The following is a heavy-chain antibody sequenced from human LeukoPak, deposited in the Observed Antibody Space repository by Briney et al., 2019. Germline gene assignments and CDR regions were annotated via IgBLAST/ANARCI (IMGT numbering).Heavy chain of an antibody. CDR2: IWYDGSNK. D-gene: IGHD1-26*01. CDR3: ARPTYSGSYYWFDY. Sequence: PGGSLRLSCAASGFTFSSYGMHWVRQAPGKGREWVAVIWYDGSNKYYADSVKGRFTISRDNSKNTLYLQMNSMRAEDTAVYYCARPTYSGSYYWFDYWGQGTLVTVSS. V-gene: IGHV3-33*01. CDR1: GFTFSSYG. J-gene: IGHJ4*02.